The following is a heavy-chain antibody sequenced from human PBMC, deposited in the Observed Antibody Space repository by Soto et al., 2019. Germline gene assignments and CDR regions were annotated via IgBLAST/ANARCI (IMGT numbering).Heavy chain of an antibody. CDR2: IIPIFGTA. CDR1: GGTFSSYA. Sequence: SVKVSCKASGGTFSSYAISWVRQAPGQGLEWMGGIIPIFGTANYAQKFQGRVTITADESTSTAYMELSSLRSEDTAVYYCARDGTGIAARTVLDYYYGMDVWGQGTTVTVSS. D-gene: IGHD6-6*01. J-gene: IGHJ6*02. CDR3: ARDGTGIAARTVLDYYYGMDV. V-gene: IGHV1-69*13.